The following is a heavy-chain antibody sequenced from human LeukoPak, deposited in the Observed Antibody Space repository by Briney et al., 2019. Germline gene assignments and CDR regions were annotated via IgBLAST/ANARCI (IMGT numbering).Heavy chain of an antibody. V-gene: IGHV3-30*18. J-gene: IGHJ4*02. D-gene: IGHD2-15*01. CDR3: AKVRVGTAHFDY. CDR2: ISHDGSNN. CDR1: GFTFSNYG. Sequence: PGGSLRLSCAASGFTFSNYGMHWVRQAPGKGLEWVVVISHDGSNNNYADSVKGQFTISRDNSKNTLYLQMNSLRPEDTAVYYCAKVRVGTAHFDYWGQGTLVTVSS.